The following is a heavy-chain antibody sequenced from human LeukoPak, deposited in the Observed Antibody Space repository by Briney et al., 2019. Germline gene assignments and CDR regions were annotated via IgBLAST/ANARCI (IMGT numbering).Heavy chain of an antibody. CDR3: ATSSGWKSNIDY. CDR1: GYSFTSYW. CDR2: INHNTGGT. V-gene: IGHV1-2*02. Sequence: GESLKISCKGSGYSFTSYWIGWVRQAPGQGLEWMGWINHNTGGTNYAQKFQGRVTMTRDTSISTAYMELSRLRSDDTAVFYCATSSGWKSNIDYWGQGTLVTVSS. J-gene: IGHJ4*02. D-gene: IGHD6-19*01.